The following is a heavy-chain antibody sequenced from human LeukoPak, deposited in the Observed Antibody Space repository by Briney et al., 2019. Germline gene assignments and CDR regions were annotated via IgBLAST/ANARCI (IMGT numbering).Heavy chain of an antibody. J-gene: IGHJ6*03. CDR3: AREPGGDIVATLSWGNSYYYYYYMDV. V-gene: IGHV1-69*06. Sequence: GASVKVSCKASGGTFSSYAISWVRQAPGQGLEWMGRIIPIFGTANYAQKFQGRVTITADKSTSTAYMELSSLRSEDTAVYYCAREPGGDIVATLSWGNSYYYYYYMDVWGKGTTVTVSS. CDR1: GGTFSSYA. D-gene: IGHD5-12*01. CDR2: IIPIFGTA.